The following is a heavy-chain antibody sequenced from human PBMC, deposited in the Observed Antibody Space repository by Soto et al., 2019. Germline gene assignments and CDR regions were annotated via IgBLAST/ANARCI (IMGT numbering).Heavy chain of an antibody. V-gene: IGHV3-48*02. CDR2: ISSSKTT. CDR1: GLTFSSYS. J-gene: IGHJ4*02. D-gene: IGHD5-18*01. CDR3: VGDQYGRTPMVHGNY. Sequence: EVQLVESGGGLVQPGASLRLSCTASGLTFSSYSMNWVRQAPGTRLEWLSYISSSKTTYADSVKGRFTISRDNAKNSVYLQMNSLRDEDTAVYYCVGDQYGRTPMVHGNYWGRGTQVTVSS.